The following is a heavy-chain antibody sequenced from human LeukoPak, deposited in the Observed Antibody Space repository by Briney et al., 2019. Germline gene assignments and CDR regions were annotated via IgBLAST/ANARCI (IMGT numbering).Heavy chain of an antibody. D-gene: IGHD6-6*01. Sequence: GGSLRLSCAASGFTFDDYAMHWVRQAPGKGLEWVSGISWNSGSIGYADSVKGRFTISRDNAKNSLYLQMNSLRAEDTALYYCAKDILQYSSSSSFDYWGQGTLVTVSS. CDR3: AKDILQYSSSSSFDY. CDR2: ISWNSGSI. J-gene: IGHJ4*02. CDR1: GFTFDDYA. V-gene: IGHV3-9*01.